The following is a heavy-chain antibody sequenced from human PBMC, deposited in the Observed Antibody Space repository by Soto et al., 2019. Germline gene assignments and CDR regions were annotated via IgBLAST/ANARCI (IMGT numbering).Heavy chain of an antibody. CDR3: AKGAVDYDFWSGYYTLPYNWFDP. Sequence: PGGSLRLSCVASGFAFSNYGMHWVRQAPGKGLEWVAVMSFEESNEYYADSVKGRFTVPRDNSKNTLYLQMNSLRAEDTAVYYCAKGAVDYDFWSGYYTLPYNWFDPWGQGTLVTVSS. CDR2: MSFEESNE. CDR1: GFAFSNYG. V-gene: IGHV3-30*18. D-gene: IGHD3-3*01. J-gene: IGHJ5*02.